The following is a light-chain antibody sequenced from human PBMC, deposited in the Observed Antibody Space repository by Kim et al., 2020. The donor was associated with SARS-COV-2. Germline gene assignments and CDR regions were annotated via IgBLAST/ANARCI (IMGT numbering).Light chain of an antibody. J-gene: IGLJ3*02. V-gene: IGLV3-21*04. CDR3: QVWDNSSDHWV. Sequence: APGKAASSTVGGDNNGGQKVHWCQQKPGRAPVLVIYYNSGRPPGIPERFSGSNSGNTAALTISRVEAGDEADYYCQVWDNSSDHWVFGRGTQLTVL. CDR2: YNS. CDR1: NNGGQK.